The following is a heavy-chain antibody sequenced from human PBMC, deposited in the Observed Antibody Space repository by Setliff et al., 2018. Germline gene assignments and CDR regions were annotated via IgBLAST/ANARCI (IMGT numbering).Heavy chain of an antibody. Sequence: SVKVSCKASGGTFSSYGISWVRQAPGQGLEWLGGTIPNFGTTNYAQEFQGRVTIITDESTSTAYMEQSSLRFEDTAVYYCAREGVDTRSSTDYRYYMDVWGKGTTVTVSS. V-gene: IGHV1-69*05. CDR1: GGTFSSYG. CDR2: TIPNFGTT. J-gene: IGHJ6*03. D-gene: IGHD5-18*01. CDR3: AREGVDTRSSTDYRYYMDV.